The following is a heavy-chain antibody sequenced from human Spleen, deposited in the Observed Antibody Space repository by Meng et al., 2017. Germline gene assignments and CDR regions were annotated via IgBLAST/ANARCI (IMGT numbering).Heavy chain of an antibody. J-gene: IGHJ6*02. Sequence: GGSLRLSCSASGFTFTGYGIHWVRQAPGKGLEWVALVWYGGGNSYYADSVKGRFTISGDNSKNTLYLQMDSLRADDTAAYYCARSKDPSRNYYYYGMDVWGQGTTVTVSS. V-gene: IGHV3-33*01. CDR2: VWYGGGNS. CDR3: ARSKDPSRNYYYYGMDV. CDR1: GFTFTGYG. D-gene: IGHD5-24*01.